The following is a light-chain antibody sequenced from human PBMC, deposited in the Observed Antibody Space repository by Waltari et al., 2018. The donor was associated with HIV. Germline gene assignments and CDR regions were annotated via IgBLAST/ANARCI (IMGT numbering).Light chain of an antibody. V-gene: IGLV1-40*01. CDR2: GNG. Sequence: QSVLTQPPSVSGAPGQRVTISCTGSSSNIGAGYDVHWYQQLPGTAPKLLIYGNGNRPSGVPDRFPGSKSGTSASLAITGLQAEDEADYYCQSYDSSLSGLHVVFGGGTKLTVL. CDR3: QSYDSSLSGLHVV. CDR1: SSNIGAGYD. J-gene: IGLJ2*01.